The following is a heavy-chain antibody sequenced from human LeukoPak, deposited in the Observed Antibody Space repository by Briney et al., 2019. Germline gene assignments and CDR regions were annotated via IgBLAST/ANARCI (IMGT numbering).Heavy chain of an antibody. Sequence: ASVKVSCKASGYIFTGYYMHWVRKAPGQGLEWMGWINPNSGGTKYAQKFQGRVTMTRDTSISKAYMELSRLGSDDTALSYCASQQLQGRESYYFDDWGQGTLVTVSS. CDR3: ASQQLQGRESYYFDD. CDR2: INPNSGGT. J-gene: IGHJ4*02. CDR1: GYIFTGYY. D-gene: IGHD1-1*01. V-gene: IGHV1-2*02.